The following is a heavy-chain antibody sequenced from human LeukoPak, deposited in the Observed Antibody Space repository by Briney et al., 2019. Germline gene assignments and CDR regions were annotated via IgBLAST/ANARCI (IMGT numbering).Heavy chain of an antibody. CDR1: GYTFTGYY. CDR2: INPNSGGT. V-gene: IGHV1-2*02. Sequence: ASVKVSCKASGYTFTGYYMHWVRQVPGQGLERMGWINPNSGGTNYAQKFQGRVTMTRDTSISTAYMELSRLRSDDTAVYYCARHHVIAANRIGLYYYGMDVWGQGTTVTVSS. CDR3: ARHHVIAANRIGLYYYGMDV. D-gene: IGHD6-25*01. J-gene: IGHJ6*02.